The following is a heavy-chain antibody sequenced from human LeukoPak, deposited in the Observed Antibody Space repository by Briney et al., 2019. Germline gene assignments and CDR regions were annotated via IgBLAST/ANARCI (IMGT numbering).Heavy chain of an antibody. J-gene: IGHJ4*02. D-gene: IGHD2-15*01. V-gene: IGHV3-74*01. CDR1: GFTFSSYW. Sequence: GGSLRLSCAASGFTFSSYWMHWVRQAPGKGLVWVSRINGDGSSTGYADSVKGRFTISRDNAKNTLYLQMNSLRPEDTAVYYCARDRSGPFDYWGQGTPVTVSS. CDR2: INGDGSST. CDR3: ARDRSGPFDY.